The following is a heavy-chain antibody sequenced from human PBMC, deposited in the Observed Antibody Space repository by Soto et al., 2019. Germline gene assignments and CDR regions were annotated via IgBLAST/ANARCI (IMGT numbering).Heavy chain of an antibody. CDR1: GYTFSNYG. J-gene: IGHJ6*02. V-gene: IGHV1-18*01. D-gene: IGHD6-19*01. CDR3: SRFIMVGGWFDPNYYHGMAV. Sequence: QVQLVQSGAEVKKPGASVTVSSKTSGYTFSNYGINWVRQAPGQGIEWMGWISGYNGNTNYAQTVQGRVTMTTDTSTGTVYMELRSLKSDDTAIYYCSRFIMVGGWFDPNYYHGMAVWGQGTTVTVSS. CDR2: ISGYNGNT.